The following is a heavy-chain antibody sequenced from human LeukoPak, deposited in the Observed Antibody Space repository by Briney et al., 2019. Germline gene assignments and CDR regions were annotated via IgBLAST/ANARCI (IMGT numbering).Heavy chain of an antibody. CDR2: ISAYNGNT. Sequence: ASVKVSCKASGYTFTSYGISWVRQAPGQGLEWMGCISAYNGNTNYAQKLQGRVTMTTDTSTSTAYMELRSLRSDDTAVYYCARESMITFGGDTFDPWGQGTLVTVSS. V-gene: IGHV1-18*04. CDR3: ARESMITFGGDTFDP. CDR1: GYTFTSYG. J-gene: IGHJ5*02. D-gene: IGHD3-16*01.